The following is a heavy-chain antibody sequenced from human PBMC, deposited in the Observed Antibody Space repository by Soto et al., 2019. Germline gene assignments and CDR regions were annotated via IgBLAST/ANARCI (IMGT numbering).Heavy chain of an antibody. V-gene: IGHV3-48*02. CDR2: ITSSSSTI. J-gene: IGHJ2*01. D-gene: IGHD3-22*01. Sequence: EVQLVESGGDLLQPGGSLRLSCAASGFTFRTYSMSWVRQAPGKGLECVSYITSSSSTIYYTDSVKGRFTISRDNAKNSLYLKINSLRDEATVVYYWARKMNYYESSGPWYLDLGGRGTLVPAS. CDR1: GFTFRTYS. CDR3: ARKMNYYESSGPWYLDL.